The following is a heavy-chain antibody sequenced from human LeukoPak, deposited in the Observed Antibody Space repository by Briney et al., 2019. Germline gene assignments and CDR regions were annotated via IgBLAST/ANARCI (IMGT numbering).Heavy chain of an antibody. D-gene: IGHD6-13*01. CDR3: AKDQQAAAAFDY. Sequence: GGSLRLSCAASGFTFSSYAMAWVRQAPGKGPEWVSSIDGDGDDKYYADFVKGRFTISRDNSKNTLYLQMNSLRAEDTAVYYCAKDQQAAAAFDYWGQGTLVTVSS. CDR2: IDGDGDDK. J-gene: IGHJ4*02. CDR1: GFTFSSYA. V-gene: IGHV3-23*01.